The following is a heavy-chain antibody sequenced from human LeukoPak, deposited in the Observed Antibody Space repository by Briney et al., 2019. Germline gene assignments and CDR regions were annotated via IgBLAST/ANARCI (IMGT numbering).Heavy chain of an antibody. V-gene: IGHV3-48*04. D-gene: IGHD3-22*01. CDR1: GFTFSNYA. CDR3: ARVRSNYYDSSGYYYRPYDWFDP. Sequence: PGGSLRLSCAASGFTFSNYAMHWVRQAPGKGLEWVSSISSGAATIYYADSVKGRFSISRDNAKNSLYLQMNSLRAEDTAVYYCARVRSNYYDSSGYYYRPYDWFDPWGQGTLVTVSS. J-gene: IGHJ5*02. CDR2: ISSGAATI.